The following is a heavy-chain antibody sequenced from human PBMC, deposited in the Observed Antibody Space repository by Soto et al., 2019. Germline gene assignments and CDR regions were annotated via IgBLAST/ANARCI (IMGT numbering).Heavy chain of an antibody. V-gene: IGHV3-33*01. J-gene: IGHJ6*02. CDR1: GFTFSGYV. CDR2: IWYDGSNK. CDR3: ARDGSSSGPYYYYGMDV. D-gene: IGHD6-6*01. Sequence: PGGSLRLSCAVAGFTFSGYVMHWVRQAPGKGLEWVAVIWYDGSNKYYADSVKGRFTISRDNSKNTLYLQMNSLRAEDTAVYYCARDGSSSGPYYYYGMDVWGQGTTVTVSS.